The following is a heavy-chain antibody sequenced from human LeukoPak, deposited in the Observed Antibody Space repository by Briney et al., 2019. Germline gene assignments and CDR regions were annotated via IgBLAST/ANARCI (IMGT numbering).Heavy chain of an antibody. V-gene: IGHV3-73*01. J-gene: IGHJ4*02. CDR3: TRQDCSGGSCSYVDY. CDR1: GFTFSGSD. Sequence: GESLRLSCAASGFTFSGSDMHWVRQASGKGLEWVGLIRSKPHSYTTVYAASVQGRFTISRDDSKNTAYLQMNSLKAEDTAVYYCTRQDCSGGSCSYVDYWGQGTLVTVFS. D-gene: IGHD2-15*01. CDR2: IRSKPHSYTT.